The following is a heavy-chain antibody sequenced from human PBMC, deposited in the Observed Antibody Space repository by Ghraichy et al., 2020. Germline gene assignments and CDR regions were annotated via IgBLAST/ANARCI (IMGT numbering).Heavy chain of an antibody. CDR2: IYSGGST. CDR3: ARDAYSSSWYAY. D-gene: IGHD6-13*01. Sequence: GGSLRLSCAASGFTVSSNYMSWVRQAPGKGLEWVSVIYSGGSTYYADSVKGRFTISRDNSKNTLYLQMNSLRAEDTAVYYCARDAYSSSWYAYWGQGTLVTVSS. V-gene: IGHV3-53*01. J-gene: IGHJ4*02. CDR1: GFTVSSNY.